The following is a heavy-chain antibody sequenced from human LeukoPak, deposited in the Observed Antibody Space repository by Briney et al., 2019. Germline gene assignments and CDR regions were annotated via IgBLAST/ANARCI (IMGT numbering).Heavy chain of an antibody. V-gene: IGHV3-7*01. CDR2: IKQDGSGK. CDR3: ARDDVPYYGSGSSRDYYFDY. D-gene: IGHD3-10*01. J-gene: IGHJ4*02. Sequence: GGSLRLSCAASGFTFSNYWMSWVRQAPGKGLEWVANIKQDGSGKFYVDSVKGRFTISRDNAKNSLYLQMNSLRDEDTAVYYCARDDVPYYGSGSSRDYYFDYWGQGTLVTVSS. CDR1: GFTFSNYW.